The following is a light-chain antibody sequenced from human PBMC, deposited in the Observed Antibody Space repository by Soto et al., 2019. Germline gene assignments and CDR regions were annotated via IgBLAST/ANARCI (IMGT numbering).Light chain of an antibody. CDR1: SSNIGAGYD. Sequence: QSVLTQPPSVSGAPGQRVTISCTGRSSNIGAGYDVHWYQQLPGTAPKLLIYGNIKRPSEVPDRFSGSKSGTSASLAITGLQAEDEAVYYCQSYDSSLSGSIFGGGTKLTVL. V-gene: IGLV1-40*01. J-gene: IGLJ2*01. CDR3: QSYDSSLSGSI. CDR2: GNI.